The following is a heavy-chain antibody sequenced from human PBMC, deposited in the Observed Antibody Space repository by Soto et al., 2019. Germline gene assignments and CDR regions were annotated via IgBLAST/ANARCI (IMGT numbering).Heavy chain of an antibody. CDR2: INPMLGVA. CDR3: ARGPAQFDP. J-gene: IGHJ5*02. Sequence: QLLLVQSGAEVKKSGSSVKVSCKASGGSFSSLVISWLRQAPGQGPEWMGGINPMLGVANFAQKFQDRVTITADESTTTAYMELSSLRSDVTAVYYCARGPAQFDPWGQGTLVTVSS. D-gene: IGHD2-2*01. CDR1: GGSFSSLV. V-gene: IGHV1-69*01.